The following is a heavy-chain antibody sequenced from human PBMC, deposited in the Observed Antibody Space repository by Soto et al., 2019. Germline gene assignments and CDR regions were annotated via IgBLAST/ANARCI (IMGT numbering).Heavy chain of an antibody. CDR2: IYYSGST. CDR3: ARKYSSSWYDWFDP. Sequence: ETLSLTCTVSGGSISSYYWSWIRQPPGKGLEWIGYIYYSGSTNYNPSLKSRVTISVDTSKNQFSLKLSSVTAADTAVYYCARKYSSSWYDWFDPWGQGTLVTVS. V-gene: IGHV4-59*01. J-gene: IGHJ5*02. CDR1: GGSISSYY. D-gene: IGHD6-13*01.